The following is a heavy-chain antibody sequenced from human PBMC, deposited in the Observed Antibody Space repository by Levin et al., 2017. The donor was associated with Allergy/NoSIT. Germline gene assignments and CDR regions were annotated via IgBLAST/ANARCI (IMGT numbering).Heavy chain of an antibody. CDR3: ARSGEIEDYGDYVSAFDI. CDR2: IYTSGST. V-gene: IGHV4-4*07. Sequence: SQTLSLTCTVSGGSISSYYWSWIRQPAGKGLEWIGRIYTSGSTNYNPSLKSRVTMSVDTSKNQFSLKLSSVTAADTAVYYCARSGEIEDYGDYVSAFDIWGQGTMVTVSS. CDR1: GGSISSYY. D-gene: IGHD4-17*01. J-gene: IGHJ3*02.